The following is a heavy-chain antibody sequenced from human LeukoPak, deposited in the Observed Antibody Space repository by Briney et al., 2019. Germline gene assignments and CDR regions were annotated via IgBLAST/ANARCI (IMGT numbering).Heavy chain of an antibody. V-gene: IGHV3-13*04. Sequence: PGGSLRLSCAASGFIFSSYDMHWVRQATGKGLEWVSGIGEAGDTYYAGSVKGRFTISRENAKSSLYLQMNSLRAGDTAVYYCARGALGFDYWGQGTLVTVSS. CDR2: IGEAGDT. CDR3: ARGALGFDY. CDR1: GFIFSSYD. J-gene: IGHJ4*02.